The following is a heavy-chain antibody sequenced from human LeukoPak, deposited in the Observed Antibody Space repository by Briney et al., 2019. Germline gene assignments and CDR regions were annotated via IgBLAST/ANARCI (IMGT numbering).Heavy chain of an antibody. D-gene: IGHD2-2*01. CDR1: GFTFSSYG. V-gene: IGHV3-33*06. CDR3: AKAQLLHYYYMDV. J-gene: IGHJ6*03. Sequence: PGGSLRLSCAASGFTFSSYGMHWVRQAPGKGLEWVAVIWYDGSNKYYADSVKGRFTISRDNSKNTLYLQMNSLRAEDTAVYYCAKAQLLHYYYMDVWGKGTTVTVSS. CDR2: IWYDGSNK.